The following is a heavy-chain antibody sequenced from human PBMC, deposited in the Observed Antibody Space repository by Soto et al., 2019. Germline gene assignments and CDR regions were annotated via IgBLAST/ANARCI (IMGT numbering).Heavy chain of an antibody. CDR2: IRSKANSYAT. CDR1: GFTFSGSA. CDR3: TRPTGDDYVWGSYRYNSGFEP. D-gene: IGHD3-16*02. J-gene: IGHJ5*02. Sequence: PGGSLRLSCAASGFTFSGSAMHWVRQASGKGLEWVGRIRSKANSYATAYAASVKGRFTISRDDSKNTAYLQMNSLKTEDTAVYYCTRPTGDDYVWGSYRYNSGFEPWGQGTLVTVSS. V-gene: IGHV3-73*01.